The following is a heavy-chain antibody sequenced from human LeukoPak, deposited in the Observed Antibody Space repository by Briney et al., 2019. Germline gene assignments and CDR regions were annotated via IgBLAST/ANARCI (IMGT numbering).Heavy chain of an antibody. D-gene: IGHD5-18*01. CDR3: ARDGGYSYGSFDY. Sequence: GGSLRLSCAASGFTFSSFEMNRVRQAPGKGLEWVSYISSGGTTIYYADSVKGRFTISRDNAKNSLYLQMNSLRAEDTAVYYCARDGGYSYGSFDYWGQGTLVTVSS. J-gene: IGHJ4*02. CDR2: ISSGGTTI. V-gene: IGHV3-48*03. CDR1: GFTFSSFE.